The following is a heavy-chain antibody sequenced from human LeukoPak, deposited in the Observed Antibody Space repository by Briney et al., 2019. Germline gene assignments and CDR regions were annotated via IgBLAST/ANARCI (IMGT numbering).Heavy chain of an antibody. Sequence: GGSLRLSCAASGFTFSHYAMHWVRQAPGKGLEWVAVISYDGGDKFYADSVKGRFTLSRDNSKNILYLQMNSLRAEDTAVYYCARDKAPRRYCSSTSCYTDAFDIWGQGTMVTVSS. V-gene: IGHV3-30-3*01. CDR2: ISYDGGDK. J-gene: IGHJ3*02. CDR1: GFTFSHYA. CDR3: ARDKAPRRYCSSTSCYTDAFDI. D-gene: IGHD2-2*02.